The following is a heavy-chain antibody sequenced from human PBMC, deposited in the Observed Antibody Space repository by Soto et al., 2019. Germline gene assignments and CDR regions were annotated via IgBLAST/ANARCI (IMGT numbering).Heavy chain of an antibody. CDR3: AKRIATTGSRGFDY. CDR2: ISGTGGTT. D-gene: IGHD6-13*01. J-gene: IGHJ4*02. Sequence: EVQLLESGGGLVQPGGSLRLSCAASGFTFGNYNMTWVRQAPGKGLEWVSVISGTGGTTYYADSVRGRFTISRDNSRNTLYLQMNNLRAEDTAVYYCAKRIATTGSRGFDYWGQGALVTVSS. CDR1: GFTFGNYN. V-gene: IGHV3-23*01.